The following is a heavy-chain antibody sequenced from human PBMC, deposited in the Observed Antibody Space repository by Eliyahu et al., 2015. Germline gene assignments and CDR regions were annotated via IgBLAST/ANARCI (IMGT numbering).Heavy chain of an antibody. CDR1: GGSFXGYY. D-gene: IGHD3-10*01. CDR3: ARVGPTRGSGRPQYFQH. J-gene: IGHJ1*01. CDR2: INHSGST. V-gene: IGHV4-34*01. Sequence: QVQLQQWGAGLLKPSEXLSLTCAVXGGSFXGYYWSWIRQPPGKGLEWIGEINHSGSTNYNPSLKSRVTISVDTSKNQFSLKLSSVTAADTAVYYCARVGPTRGSGRPQYFQHWGQGTLVTVSS.